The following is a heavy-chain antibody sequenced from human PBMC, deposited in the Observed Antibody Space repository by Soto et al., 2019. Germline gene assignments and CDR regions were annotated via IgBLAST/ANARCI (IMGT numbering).Heavy chain of an antibody. CDR1: GFTFSSYA. CDR2: ISYDGSNK. V-gene: IGHV3-30-3*01. D-gene: IGHD3-16*01. Sequence: PGGSLRLSCAASGFTFSSYAMHWVRQAPGKGLEWVAVISYDGSNKYYADSVKGRFTISRDNSKNTLYLQMNSLRAEDTAVYYCARDLYPVEMATIPNYWGQGTLVTVSS. J-gene: IGHJ4*02. CDR3: ARDLYPVEMATIPNY.